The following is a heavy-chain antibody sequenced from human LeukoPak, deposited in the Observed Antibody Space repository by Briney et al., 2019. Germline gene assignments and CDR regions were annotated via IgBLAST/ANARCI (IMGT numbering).Heavy chain of an antibody. D-gene: IGHD1-7*01. CDR1: GFTFSSYG. V-gene: IGHV3-30*18. CDR2: ISYDGSNK. CDR3: AKDQMELIRSGAFDI. J-gene: IGHJ3*02. Sequence: GGSLRLSCAASGFTFSSYGMHWVRQAPGKGLEWVAVISYDGSNKYYADSAKGRFTISRDNSKNTLYLQMNSLRAEDTAVYYCAKDQMELIRSGAFDIWGQGTMVTVSS.